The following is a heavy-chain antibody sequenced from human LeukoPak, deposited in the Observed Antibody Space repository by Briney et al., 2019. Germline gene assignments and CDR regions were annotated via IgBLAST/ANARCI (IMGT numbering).Heavy chain of an antibody. CDR3: ANFVVVVRGPRGHDYGRGDYYYGMDV. Sequence: GGCLRLSCAASGFTFSSYAMSWVRRAPGKGLEWVSAISGSGGSTYYADSVKGRFTISRDNSKNTLYLQMNSLRAEDTAVYYCANFVVVVRGPRGHDYGRGDYYYGMDVWGQGTTVTVSS. CDR2: ISGSGGST. V-gene: IGHV3-23*01. D-gene: IGHD2-15*01. J-gene: IGHJ6*02. CDR1: GFTFSSYA.